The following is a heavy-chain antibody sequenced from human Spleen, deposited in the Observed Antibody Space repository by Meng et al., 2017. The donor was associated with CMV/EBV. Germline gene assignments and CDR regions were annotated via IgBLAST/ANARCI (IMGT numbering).Heavy chain of an antibody. V-gene: IGHV3-48*03. J-gene: IGHJ6*02. CDR2: ISSSSRTI. D-gene: IGHD6-25*01. CDR3: AREGAWTAGGLDV. CDR1: GFTFSSYE. Sequence: GESLKISCAASGFTFSSYEMNWVRQAPGKGLEWVSYISSSSRTIYYADSVKGRFTLSRDNAKNSLYLQMNSLRAEDTAVYYCAREGAWTAGGLDVWGLGTTVTVSS.